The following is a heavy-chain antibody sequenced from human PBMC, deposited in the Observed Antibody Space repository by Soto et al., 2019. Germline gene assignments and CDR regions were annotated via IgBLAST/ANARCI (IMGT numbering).Heavy chain of an antibody. Sequence: QVQLVQSGAEVKKPGSSVTVSCKASGGTFSSYTFTWVRQAPGQGLEWMGRIIPTLGITNYAQKFQGRVTITADRSTFTGYMELSGLRSDDTAVYYCARDLMDTTMDVGYWGQGTPVTVSS. CDR2: IIPTLGIT. J-gene: IGHJ4*02. CDR3: ARDLMDTTMDVGY. D-gene: IGHD3-10*01. V-gene: IGHV1-69*08. CDR1: GGTFSSYT.